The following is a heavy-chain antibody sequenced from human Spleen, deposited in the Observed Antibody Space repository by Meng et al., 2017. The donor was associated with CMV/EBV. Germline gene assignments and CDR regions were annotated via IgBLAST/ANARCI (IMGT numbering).Heavy chain of an antibody. Sequence: ASVKVSCKASGYNFITYEINWVRQATGQGLEWMGWMNPNSGNTGYDQKFQGRVTITSDTNISTSYMELSSMRSEDKAAYYCTTGTRDFCSGFIPDWFDPWGPGTLVTVSS. J-gene: IGHJ5*02. CDR2: MNPNSGNT. D-gene: IGHD3-3*01. V-gene: IGHV1-8*02. CDR1: GYNFITYE. CDR3: TTGTRDFCSGFIPDWFDP.